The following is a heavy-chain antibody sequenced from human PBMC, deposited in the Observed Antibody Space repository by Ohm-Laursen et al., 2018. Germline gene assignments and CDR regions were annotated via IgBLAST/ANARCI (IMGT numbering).Heavy chain of an antibody. CDR1: GFAFSTFG. J-gene: IGHJ4*02. V-gene: IGHV3-30*18. CDR2: VSNDGSTQ. CDR3: AKGSMIVVVITAYFDY. D-gene: IGHD3-22*01. Sequence: SLRLSCAASGFAFSTFGMQWVRQTPGKGLEWVAVVSNDGSTQFYADSVKGRFTVSRDNSKNTLYLQMNSLRAEDTAVYYCAKGSMIVVVITAYFDYWGQGTLVTVSS.